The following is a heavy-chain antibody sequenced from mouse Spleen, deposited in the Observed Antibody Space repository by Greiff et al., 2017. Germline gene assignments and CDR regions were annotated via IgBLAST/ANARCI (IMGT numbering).Heavy chain of an antibody. CDR3: ARRGLGSPHYAMDY. Sequence: EVHLVESGPGLVKPSQSLSLTCSVTGYSITSGYYWNWIRQFPGNKLEWMGYISYDGSNNYNPSLKNRISITRDTSKNQFFLKLNSVTTEDTATYYCARRGLGSPHYAMDYWGQGTSVTVSS. CDR1: GYSITSGYY. J-gene: IGHJ4*01. CDR2: ISYDGSN. D-gene: IGHD1-1*01. V-gene: IGHV3-6*01.